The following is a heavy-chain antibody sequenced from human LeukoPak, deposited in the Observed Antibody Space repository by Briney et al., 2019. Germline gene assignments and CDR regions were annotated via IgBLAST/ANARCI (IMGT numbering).Heavy chain of an antibody. V-gene: IGHV4-38-2*02. CDR2: IHHSGTT. J-gene: IGHJ5*02. CDR3: ARDRVQYGSGMT. D-gene: IGHD3-10*01. Sequence: SETLSLTCTVSGFSISSGYYWGRIRQPPGKGLEWIGSIHHSGTTYYNPSLKSRVTISMGTSKNQFSLKLTSVTAADTAVYYCARDRVQYGSGMTWGQGTLVTVSS. CDR1: GFSISSGYY.